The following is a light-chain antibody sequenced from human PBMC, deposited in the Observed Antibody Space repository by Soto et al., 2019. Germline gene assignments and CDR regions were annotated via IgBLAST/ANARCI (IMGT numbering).Light chain of an antibody. V-gene: IGLV2-23*01. CDR3: CSYAGSSTS. CDR2: EGS. Sequence: HSVLTQPASVSGSPGQSITISCTGTSSDVGSYNLVSWYQQHPGKAPKLMIYEGSKRPSGVSNRFSGSKSGNTASLTISGLQAEDEADYYCCSYAGSSTSFGTGTKLTVL. J-gene: IGLJ1*01. CDR1: SSDVGSYNL.